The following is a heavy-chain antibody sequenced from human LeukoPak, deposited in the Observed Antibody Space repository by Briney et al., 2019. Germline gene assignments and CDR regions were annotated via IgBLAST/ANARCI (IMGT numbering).Heavy chain of an antibody. J-gene: IGHJ5*02. Sequence: GASVKVSCKASGGTFSSYAISWVRQAPGQGLEWMGGIIPIFGTANYAQKLQGRVTITTDESTSTAYMELSSLRSEDTAVYYCARDGVGDPNWFDPWGQGTLVTVSS. V-gene: IGHV1-69*05. D-gene: IGHD2-21*01. CDR3: ARDGVGDPNWFDP. CDR1: GGTFSSYA. CDR2: IIPIFGTA.